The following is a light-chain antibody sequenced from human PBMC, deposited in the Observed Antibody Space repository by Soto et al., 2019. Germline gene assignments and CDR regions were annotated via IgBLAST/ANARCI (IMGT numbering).Light chain of an antibody. CDR3: SVAISVHLV. J-gene: IGLJ3*02. Sequence: SYELTQPPSVSVAPGQTARITCGGDNIGRRSVHWYQQQPGQATVLVVYDDRDRPSVIPDRFSGSNAGNTATLTISRVDAGDEAYFCCSVAISVHLVFGGGTKLTVL. CDR2: DDR. CDR1: NIGRRS. V-gene: IGLV3-21*02.